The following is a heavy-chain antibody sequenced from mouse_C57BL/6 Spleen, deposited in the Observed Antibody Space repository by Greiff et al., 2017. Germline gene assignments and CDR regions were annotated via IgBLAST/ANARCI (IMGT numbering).Heavy chain of an antibody. CDR1: GFTFSDYG. CDR3: ARDYDYPFAY. J-gene: IGHJ3*01. Sequence: EVQLVESGGGLVKPGGSLKLSCAASGFTFSDYGMHWVRQAPEKGLEWVAYISSGSSTIYYADTVKGRFTLSRDNAKNTLFLQMTSLRSEDTAMYYCARDYDYPFAYWGQGTLVTVSA. V-gene: IGHV5-17*01. D-gene: IGHD2-4*01. CDR2: ISSGSSTI.